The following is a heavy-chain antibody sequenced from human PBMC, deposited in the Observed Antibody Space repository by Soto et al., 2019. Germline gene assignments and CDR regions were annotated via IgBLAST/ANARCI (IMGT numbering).Heavy chain of an antibody. V-gene: IGHV3-23*01. CDR1: GFTFGSYA. CDR2: ISGSGGST. CDR3: AKVSSGDYYNSRGLLFY. Sequence: GGSLRRSSHTPGFTFGSYAMSRVRQSPGKGLEWVSAISGSGGSTYYTDSVKGRFTISRDNSKNTLYLQMNSPRAEDTDVYYCAKVSSGDYYNSRGLLFYWGRGTLVTVYS. J-gene: IGHJ4*02. D-gene: IGHD3-22*01.